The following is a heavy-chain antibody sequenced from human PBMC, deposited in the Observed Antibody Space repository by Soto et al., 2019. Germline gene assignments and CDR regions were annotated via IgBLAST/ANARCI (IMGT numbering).Heavy chain of an antibody. CDR3: ARDYEYWSGYHKGFDY. V-gene: IGHV3-48*02. J-gene: IGHJ4*02. CDR2: ISSSSSSI. Sequence: PGGSLRLSCAASGLTFSSYSMNWVRQAPGKGLEWVSYISSSSSSIYYADSVKGRFTISRDNAKNSLYLQMNSLRDEDTAVYYCARDYEYWSGYHKGFDYWGQGTLVTVS. D-gene: IGHD3-3*01. CDR1: GLTFSSYS.